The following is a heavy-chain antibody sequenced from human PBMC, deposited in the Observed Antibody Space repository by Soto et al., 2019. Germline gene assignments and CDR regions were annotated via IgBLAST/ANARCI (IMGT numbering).Heavy chain of an antibody. CDR3: ARSVFP. CDR1: GRSISRGGYY. V-gene: IGHV4-31*03. J-gene: IGHJ5*02. Sequence: TLSLPCTVSGRSISRGGYYWNSIRQHPGKGLEWIGYIYYSGSTYCNPSLKSRVTISIDTSKNQFYLKLSSVTAADTAVYYCARSVFPWGQGTLVTVSS. CDR2: IYYSGST.